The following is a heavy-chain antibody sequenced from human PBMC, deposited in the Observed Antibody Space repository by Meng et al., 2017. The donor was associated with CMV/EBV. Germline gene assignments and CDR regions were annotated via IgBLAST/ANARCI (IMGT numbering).Heavy chain of an antibody. CDR2: ISSSSSYI. D-gene: IGHD4-17*01. CDR1: GFTFSSYS. V-gene: IGHV3-21*01. Sequence: GGSLRLSCAASGFTFSSYSMNWVRQAPGKGLEWVSSISSSSSYIYYADSVKGRFTISRDNAKNSLYLQMNSLRAEDTAVYYCARDAYSFMNYGDHGMDVWGQGTTVTVSS. CDR3: ARDAYSFMNYGDHGMDV. J-gene: IGHJ6*02.